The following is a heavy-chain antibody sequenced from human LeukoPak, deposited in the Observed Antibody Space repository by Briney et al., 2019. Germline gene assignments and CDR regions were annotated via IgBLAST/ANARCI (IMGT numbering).Heavy chain of an antibody. CDR2: INPNSGGT. CDR3: ARGMYYDSSGYRRG. V-gene: IGHV1-2*02. Sequence: ASVKVSCKASGYTFTGYYMHWVRQAPGQRLEWMGWINPNSGGTNYAQKFQGRVTMTRDTSISTAYMELSRLRSDDTAVYYCARGMYYDSSGYRRGWGQGTLVTVSS. CDR1: GYTFTGYY. J-gene: IGHJ4*02. D-gene: IGHD3-22*01.